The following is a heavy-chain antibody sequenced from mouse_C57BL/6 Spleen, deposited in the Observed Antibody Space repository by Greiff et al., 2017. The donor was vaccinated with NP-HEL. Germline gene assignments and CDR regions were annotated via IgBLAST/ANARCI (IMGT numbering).Heavy chain of an antibody. V-gene: IGHV1-61*01. CDR1: GYTFTSYW. CDR3: ARQDSISDY. D-gene: IGHD2-10*02. J-gene: IGHJ2*01. Sequence: VQLQQSGAELVRPGSSVKLSCKASGYTFTSYWMDWVKQRPGQGLEWIGNIYPSDSETHYNQKFKDKATLTVDKSSSTAYMQLSSLTSEDSAVYYCARQDSISDYWGQGTTLTVSS. CDR2: IYPSDSET.